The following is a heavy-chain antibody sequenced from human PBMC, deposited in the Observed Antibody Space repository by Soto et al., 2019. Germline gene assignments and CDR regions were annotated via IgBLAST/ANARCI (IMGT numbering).Heavy chain of an antibody. CDR1: GYSFTSYW. CDR3: ARPRASYHDAFDI. D-gene: IGHD2-15*01. V-gene: IGHV5-51*01. CDR2: IYPGDSDT. J-gene: IGHJ3*02. Sequence: PGESLKISCKGSGYSFTSYWIGWVRHMPGKGLEWMGIIYPGDSDTRYSPSFQGQVTISADKSISTAYLQWSSLKASDTAMYYCARPRASYHDAFDIWGQGTMVTVSS.